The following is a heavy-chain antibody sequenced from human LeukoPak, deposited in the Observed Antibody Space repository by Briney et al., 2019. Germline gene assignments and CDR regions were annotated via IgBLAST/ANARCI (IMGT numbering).Heavy chain of an antibody. CDR2: IYYSGST. CDR3: VRGGGSSNWVVN. J-gene: IGHJ4*02. V-gene: IGHV4-59*01. Sequence: SETLSLTCTVSGGSISSYYWSWIRQPPGKGLEWIGYIYYSGSTNYNPSLKSRVTISVDTSKNQFSLKLSSVTAADTAVYYCVRGGGSSNWVVNWGQGTLVTVSS. CDR1: GGSISSYY. D-gene: IGHD6-13*01.